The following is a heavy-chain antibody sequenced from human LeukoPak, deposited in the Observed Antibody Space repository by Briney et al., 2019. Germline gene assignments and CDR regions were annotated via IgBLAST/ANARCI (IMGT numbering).Heavy chain of an antibody. CDR1: GFTLSTPGMY. Sequence: ASGPTLVNPTPTLTLSGTFSGFTLSTPGMYVSWIRQPPGKALEWLALIDWDDDKYYRTSLKTRLTISKDTSKNQVVLTMTNMDPVDTATYYCARTGAAGVHDYWGQGTLVTVSS. D-gene: IGHD6-13*01. CDR3: ARTGAAGVHDY. V-gene: IGHV2-70*01. J-gene: IGHJ4*02. CDR2: IDWDDDK.